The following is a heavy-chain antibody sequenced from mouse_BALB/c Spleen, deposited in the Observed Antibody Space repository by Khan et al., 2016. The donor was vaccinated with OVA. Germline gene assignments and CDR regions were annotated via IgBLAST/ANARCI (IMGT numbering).Heavy chain of an antibody. CDR2: IIPCNGYT. V-gene: IGHV1-4*01. CDR3: AREGAYYRSDGWFSY. Sequence: QVQLKQSGAELARPGASVKMSCKASGYTFTTYTMHWVKQRPGQGLEWIGYIIPCNGYTNYNQKFKDKSTLTADKSSSTAYMQLSSLTSDYSAVYYCAREGAYYRSDGWFSYWGQGTLVAVSA. CDR1: GYTFTTYT. J-gene: IGHJ3*01. D-gene: IGHD2-14*01.